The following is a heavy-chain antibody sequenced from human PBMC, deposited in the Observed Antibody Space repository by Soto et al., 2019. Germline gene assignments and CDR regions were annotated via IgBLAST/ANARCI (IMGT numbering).Heavy chain of an antibody. D-gene: IGHD2-2*01. V-gene: IGHV4-59*01. CDR3: ARAVLVPAANWFDP. CDR2: IYYSGST. J-gene: IGHJ5*02. Sequence: SETLSLRNTVAGGTSINYDGRCILQPPGKGLEWIGYIYYSGSTNYNPSLKSRVTISVDTSKNQFSLKLSSVTAADTAVYSCARAVLVPAANWFDPWGQRTLVIVSS. CDR1: GGTSINYD.